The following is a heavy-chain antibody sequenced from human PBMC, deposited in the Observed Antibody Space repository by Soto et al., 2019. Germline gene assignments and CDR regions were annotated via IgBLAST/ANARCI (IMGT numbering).Heavy chain of an antibody. CDR2: IYYSGRT. CDR3: ARESSGDFDY. Sequence: PSETLSLTCTVSGGSISSYYWSWIRQPPVKGLEWIGYIYYSGRTNYNPSLKSRVTISVDTSKNQFSLKLSSVTAADTAVYYCARESSGDFDYWGQGTLVTVSS. J-gene: IGHJ4*02. V-gene: IGHV4-59*01. CDR1: GGSISSYY. D-gene: IGHD3-22*01.